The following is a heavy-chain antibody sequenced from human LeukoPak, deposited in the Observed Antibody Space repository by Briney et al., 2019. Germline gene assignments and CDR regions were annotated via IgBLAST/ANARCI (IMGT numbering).Heavy chain of an antibody. D-gene: IGHD6-13*01. Sequence: ASVKVSCKASGYTFTGYYMHWVRQAPGQGLEWMGWINPNSGGTNYAQKFQGRVTMTRDTSISTAYMELSRLRSDDTAVYYCARGRIAAAGFYYYYYGMDVWGQGTTVTVS. CDR1: GYTFTGYY. CDR2: INPNSGGT. J-gene: IGHJ6*02. V-gene: IGHV1-2*02. CDR3: ARGRIAAAGFYYYYYGMDV.